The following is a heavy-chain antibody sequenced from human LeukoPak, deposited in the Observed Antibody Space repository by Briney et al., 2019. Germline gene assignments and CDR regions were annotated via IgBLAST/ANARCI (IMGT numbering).Heavy chain of an antibody. D-gene: IGHD3-22*01. CDR1: RGSITGYF. V-gene: IGHV4-4*07. J-gene: IGHJ4*02. CDR3: VRESKTYDGSGYYHDY. Sequence: SETLSLTCTVSRGSITGYFWSWIRQPAGKGLEWIGRIYTSGSIDYKPSLRSRVTMSVDTSRNQFSLKLTSVTAADTAVYYCVRESKTYDGSGYYHDYWGQGTLVTVSS. CDR2: IYTSGSI.